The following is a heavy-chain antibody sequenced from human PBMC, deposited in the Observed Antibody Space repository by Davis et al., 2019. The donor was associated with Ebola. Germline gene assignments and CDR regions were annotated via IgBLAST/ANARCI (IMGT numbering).Heavy chain of an antibody. CDR1: GFTFSNYG. D-gene: IGHD2-2*01. J-gene: IGHJ4*02. CDR3: AKHLGYCSTTSCPRFHDY. Sequence: GESLKISCAASGFTFSNYGVHWVRQAPGKGLEWVAFIRYDGSNKYYADSVKGRFTISRDNSKNTLYLQMNSLRAEDTAVYYCAKHLGYCSTTSCPRFHDYWGQGTLVTVSS. CDR2: IRYDGSNK. V-gene: IGHV3-30*02.